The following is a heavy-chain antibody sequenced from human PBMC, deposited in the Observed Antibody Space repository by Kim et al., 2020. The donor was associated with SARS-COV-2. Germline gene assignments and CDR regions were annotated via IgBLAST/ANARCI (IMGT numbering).Heavy chain of an antibody. V-gene: IGHV1-18*01. CDR3: AMRRLGMGDY. D-gene: IGHD7-27*01. J-gene: IGHJ4*02. CDR2: GNT. Sequence: GNTNYAQKRQGRVTMTTDTSTSTAYMGLRSLRSDDTAVYYCAMRRLGMGDYWGQGTLVTVSS.